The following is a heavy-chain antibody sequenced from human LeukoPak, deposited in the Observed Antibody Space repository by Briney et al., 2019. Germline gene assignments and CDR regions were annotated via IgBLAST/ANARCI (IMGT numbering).Heavy chain of an antibody. J-gene: IGHJ4*02. D-gene: IGHD4-11*01. CDR3: ARGTSSYSDYNTFDY. Sequence: SVKVSCKASGGTFSSYAISWVRQAPGQGLEWMGGIIPIFGTANYAQKFQGRVTITADKSTSTAYMELSSLRSDDTAVYYCARGTSSYSDYNTFDYWGQGTLVSVSS. CDR2: IIPIFGTA. CDR1: GGTFSSYA. V-gene: IGHV1-69*06.